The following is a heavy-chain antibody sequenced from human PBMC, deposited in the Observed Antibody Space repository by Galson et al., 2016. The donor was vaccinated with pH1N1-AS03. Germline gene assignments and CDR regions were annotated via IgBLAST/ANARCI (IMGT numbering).Heavy chain of an antibody. CDR2: INPHSGGT. CDR1: GYTFTGHF. D-gene: IGHD3-16*01. J-gene: IGHJ5*02. Sequence: SVKVSCKASGYTFTGHFIHWVRQAPGQGLEWMGRINPHSGGTHYAQNFQGRVTMTGDTSISTAYMALTRLRPDDTAVYYCAREQVDLNVGEDYKWFDPWGQGTQVTVSS. CDR3: AREQVDLNVGEDYKWFDP. V-gene: IGHV1-2*06.